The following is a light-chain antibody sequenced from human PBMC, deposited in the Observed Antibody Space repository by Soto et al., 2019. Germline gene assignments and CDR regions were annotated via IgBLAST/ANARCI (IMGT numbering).Light chain of an antibody. J-gene: IGKJ2*01. V-gene: IGKV1-39*01. CDR3: QQSYSTPPRYT. CDR2: AAS. Sequence: IHMTHSPSTLSAFIGDRVTITFLSIQSISSFLNWYQQKPGKAPKVLIYAASRLESGVPSRFSGSGSGTDFTLTISSLQPEDYATYYCQQSYSTPPRYTFGQGTKVDIK. CDR1: QSISSF.